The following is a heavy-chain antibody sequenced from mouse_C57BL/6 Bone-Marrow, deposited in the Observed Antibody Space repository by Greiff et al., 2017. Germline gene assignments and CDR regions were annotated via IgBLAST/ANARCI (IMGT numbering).Heavy chain of an antibody. CDR1: GYTFTSYW. Sequence: QVQLQQPGAELVMPGASVKLSCKASGYTFTSYWMHWVKQRPGQGLEWIGEIDPSDSYTNYNQKFKGKSTLTVDKSSSTAYMQLSSLTSEDSAVYDWGRVYGSTDWYFGVWGTGTTVTVSS. V-gene: IGHV1-69*01. CDR3: GRVYGSTDWYFGV. J-gene: IGHJ1*03. CDR2: IDPSDSYT. D-gene: IGHD1-1*01.